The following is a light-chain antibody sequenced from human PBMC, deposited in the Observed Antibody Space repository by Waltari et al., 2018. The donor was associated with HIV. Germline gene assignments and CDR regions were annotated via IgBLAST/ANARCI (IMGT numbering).Light chain of an antibody. CDR3: QSFDTSNQWI. CDR1: SGSIASNY. V-gene: IGLV6-57*03. CDR2: EDD. Sequence: NFMLTQPPSVSESPGKTVTISCTRSSGSIASNYVQWYQQRPGSGPTTWIYEDDQRPSGVPDRCSGSIDTSSNAASLTISGLKTEDEADYYCQSFDTSNQWIFGGGTKLTVL. J-gene: IGLJ2*01.